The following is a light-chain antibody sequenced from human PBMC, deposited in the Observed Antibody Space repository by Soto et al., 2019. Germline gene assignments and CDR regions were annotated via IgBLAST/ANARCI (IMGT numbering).Light chain of an antibody. CDR2: GAS. J-gene: IGKJ4*01. Sequence: EIVLTQSPGTLSLSPGERATLSCRASQSVSSSYLAWYQQKPGQAPRLLIYGASSRATGIPDRFSGSGSGTDFPLTISRLEHEDFAVYYCQQHGSSPLTFGGGTKVDIK. CDR1: QSVSSSY. V-gene: IGKV3-20*01. CDR3: QQHGSSPLT.